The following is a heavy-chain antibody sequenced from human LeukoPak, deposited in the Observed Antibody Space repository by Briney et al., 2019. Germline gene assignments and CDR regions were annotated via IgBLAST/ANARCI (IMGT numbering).Heavy chain of an antibody. J-gene: IGHJ6*03. Sequence: GGSLRLSCATSGFIFSHHGMNWVRQAPGKGLEWVSYISSSGSTRYYADSVKGRFTISRDNAKNSLYLQMNSLRAEDTAVYYCARMYYLFSMDVWGKGTTVTISS. CDR1: GFIFSHHG. D-gene: IGHD3-10*01. V-gene: IGHV3-48*04. CDR2: ISSSGSTR. CDR3: ARMYYLFSMDV.